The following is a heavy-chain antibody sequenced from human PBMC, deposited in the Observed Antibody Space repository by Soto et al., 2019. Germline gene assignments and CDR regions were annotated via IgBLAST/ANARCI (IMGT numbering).Heavy chain of an antibody. D-gene: IGHD6-19*01. Sequence: LGGSLRLSCAASGFTFNTYSMNWVRQAPGKGLEWVSSISSSGSDIYADSVKGRFTISRDNAKNSLYLQMNSLRAEDTALYYCARDFLDTGWYGWFDPWGQGTLVTVSS. CDR1: GFTFNTYS. CDR3: ARDFLDTGWYGWFDP. CDR2: ISSSGSD. J-gene: IGHJ5*02. V-gene: IGHV3-21*01.